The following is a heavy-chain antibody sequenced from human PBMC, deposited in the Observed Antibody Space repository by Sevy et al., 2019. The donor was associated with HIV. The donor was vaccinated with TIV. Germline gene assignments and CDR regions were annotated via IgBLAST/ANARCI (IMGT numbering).Heavy chain of an antibody. J-gene: IGHJ4*02. CDR3: ARPGSGWFEFDS. D-gene: IGHD6-19*01. CDR2: IGSTGPTI. Sequence: GGSLRLSCAASGFTFSSYAMHWVRQAPGKGLEWVSNIGSTGPTIYYADSVKGRFTISRDNAKNSLYLQMNSLREEDTAVYYCARPGSGWFEFDSWGQRTLVTVSS. V-gene: IGHV3-48*02. CDR1: GFTFSSYA.